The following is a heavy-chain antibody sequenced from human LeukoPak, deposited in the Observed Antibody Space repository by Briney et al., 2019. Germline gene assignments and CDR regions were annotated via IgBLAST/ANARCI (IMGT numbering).Heavy chain of an antibody. V-gene: IGHV4-38-2*02. J-gene: IGHJ5*02. CDR2: IYHSGST. Sequence: SETLSLTCTVSGYSISSGYYWGWIRQPPGKGLEWIGSIYHSGSTYYNPSLKSRVTISVDTSKNQFSLKLSSVTAADTAVYYCARDVLYWNYGRSHWFDPWGQGALVTVSS. CDR1: GYSISSGYY. D-gene: IGHD1-7*01. CDR3: ARDVLYWNYGRSHWFDP.